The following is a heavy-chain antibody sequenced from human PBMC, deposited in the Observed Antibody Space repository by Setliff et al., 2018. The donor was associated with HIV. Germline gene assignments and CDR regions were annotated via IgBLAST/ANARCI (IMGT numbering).Heavy chain of an antibody. CDR1: GFTFSSYS. V-gene: IGHV3-48*04. Sequence: GGSLRLSCAASGFTFSSYSMNWVRQAPGKGLEWVSYISSSSSTISYADSVKVRFTISRDNAKNSLYLQMNSLRAEDTAVYYCARDWAGPGFQHWGQGTLVTVSS. CDR3: ARDWAGPGFQH. D-gene: IGHD6-19*01. CDR2: ISSSSSTI. J-gene: IGHJ1*01.